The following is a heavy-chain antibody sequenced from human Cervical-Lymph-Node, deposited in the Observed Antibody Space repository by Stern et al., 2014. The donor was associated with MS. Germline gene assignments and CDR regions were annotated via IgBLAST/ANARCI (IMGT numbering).Heavy chain of an antibody. CDR2: IIRPVGTA. Sequence: QLVQSGADVNKPGSAVRVSCKASGGVSWLRQAPGQGLEYMGGIIRPVGTAHYAQRFQGRLTITADTSRNTTYMELRSLRSDDTAVYYCARGTVDNWFDPWGQGTLVSVSS. CDR1: GG. CDR3: ARGTVDNWFDP. V-gene: IGHV1-69*06. J-gene: IGHJ5*02. D-gene: IGHD4-23*01.